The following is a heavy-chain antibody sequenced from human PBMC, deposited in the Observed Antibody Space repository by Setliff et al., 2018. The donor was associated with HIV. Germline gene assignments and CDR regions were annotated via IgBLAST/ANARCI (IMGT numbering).Heavy chain of an antibody. V-gene: IGHV4-4*02. CDR2: IYHSEYT. CDR3: ASGSGWCDY. J-gene: IGHJ4*02. D-gene: IGHD6-19*01. CDR1: GGSISSDNW. Sequence: SETLSLTCAVSGGSISSDNWWTWVRQPPGKGLEWIGEIYHSEYTNYADSVKGRFTISRDNSKNTLYLQMNSLRAEDTAVYYCASGSGWCDYWGQGTLVTVSS.